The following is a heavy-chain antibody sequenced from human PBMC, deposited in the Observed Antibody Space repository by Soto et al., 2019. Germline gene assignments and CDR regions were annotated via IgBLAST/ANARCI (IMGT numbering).Heavy chain of an antibody. V-gene: IGHV4-34*01. CDR3: ARGLGVGANY. CDR1: GGSFSGYY. CDR2: INHSGST. D-gene: IGHD1-26*01. J-gene: IGHJ4*02. Sequence: PSETLSLTCAVYGGSFSGYYWSWIRQPPGKGLEWIGEINHSGSTNYNPSLKSRVTISVDTSKNQFSLKLSSVTAADTAVYYCARGLGVGANYRGQGTLVTVSS.